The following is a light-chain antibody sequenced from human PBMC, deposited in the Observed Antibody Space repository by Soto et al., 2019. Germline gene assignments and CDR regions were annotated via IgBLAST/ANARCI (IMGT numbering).Light chain of an antibody. CDR2: AAS. Sequence: AIQMTQSPSSLSASVGDRVTITCRASQGIRNDLGWYQQKPGKAPKLLIYAASSLQSGVPSRFSGSGSGTDFTLTISSLQAEDVAVYYCHQYYSNPRTFGQGTKLEIK. J-gene: IGKJ2*01. CDR1: QGIRND. CDR3: HQYYSNPRT. V-gene: IGKV1-6*01.